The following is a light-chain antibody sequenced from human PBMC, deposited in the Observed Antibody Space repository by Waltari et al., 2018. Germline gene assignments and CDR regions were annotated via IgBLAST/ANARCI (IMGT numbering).Light chain of an antibody. CDR1: QTLFRSSDTRNH. Sequence: DIVITQSPDSLAVSLVERATINCKSSQTLFRSSDTRNHLAWYQQRPGQPPKLLIYWPSTRESGVPDRFSGGGSGTDFTLTISSLQAEDVAVYYCQQYFGIPTFGGWTKVEIK. J-gene: IGKJ4*01. CDR3: QQYFGIPT. CDR2: WPS. V-gene: IGKV4-1*01.